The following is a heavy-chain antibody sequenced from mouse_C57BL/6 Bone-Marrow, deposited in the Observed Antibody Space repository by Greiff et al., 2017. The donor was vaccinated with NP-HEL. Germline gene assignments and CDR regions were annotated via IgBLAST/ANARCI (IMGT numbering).Heavy chain of an antibody. V-gene: IGHV5-6*02. D-gene: IGHD4-1*02. Sequence: EVKLVESGGDLVKPGGSLKLSCAASGFTFSSYGMSWVRQTPDKRLEWVATISSGGSSTYYPDSVKGRFPISRDNAKNTLYLQMSSLKSEDTAMYYCARRPNWDYAMDYWGQGTSVTVSS. CDR2: ISSGGSST. J-gene: IGHJ4*01. CDR1: GFTFSSYG. CDR3: ARRPNWDYAMDY.